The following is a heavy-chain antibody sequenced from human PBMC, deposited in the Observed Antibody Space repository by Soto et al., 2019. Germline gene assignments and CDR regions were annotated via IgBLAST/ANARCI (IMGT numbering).Heavy chain of an antibody. CDR1: GFSLSTSGVG. CDR3: VHKRAYTYALDF. V-gene: IGHV2-5*01. D-gene: IGHD5-18*01. CDR2: LYWNDDK. Sequence: QITLKESGPTLVKPTQSLTLTCTFSGFSLSTSGVGVGWMRQPPGKALEWLALLYWNDDKRYSYSPSLKSRLTITKDSSKNQVVLKMTNMDPADTATYHCVHKRAYTYALDFWGQGTLVTVSS. J-gene: IGHJ4*02.